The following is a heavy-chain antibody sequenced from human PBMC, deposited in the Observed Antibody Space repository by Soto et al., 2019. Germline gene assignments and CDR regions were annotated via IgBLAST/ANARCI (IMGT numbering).Heavy chain of an antibody. D-gene: IGHD3-22*01. Sequence: QVQLVQSGAEVTKPGASVKLSCKAPGDSFTRYYMHWVRQAPGQGLEWMGIINPRGGTTSDSQRFQGRVTMTRDTSTSTVYLELRSLRSEDTAVYYCARSAYDSSVARDWGQGTLVIVSS. V-gene: IGHV1-46*01. CDR1: GDSFTRYY. J-gene: IGHJ1*01. CDR3: ARSAYDSSVARD. CDR2: INPRGGTT.